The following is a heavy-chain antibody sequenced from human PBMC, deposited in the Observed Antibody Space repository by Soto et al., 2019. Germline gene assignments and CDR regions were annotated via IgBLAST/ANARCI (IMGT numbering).Heavy chain of an antibody. CDR1: GYRFTSYW. J-gene: IGHJ6*02. V-gene: IGHV5-10-1*01. CDR2: IDPSDSYT. D-gene: IGHD3-16*01. Sequence: PGESLKISCKGSGYRFTSYWISWVRQMPGKGLEWMGRIDPSDSYTNYSPSFQGHVTISADKSISTAYLQWSSLKASDTAMYYCARQGMITRREYGMDVWGQGTTVTVSS. CDR3: ARQGMITRREYGMDV.